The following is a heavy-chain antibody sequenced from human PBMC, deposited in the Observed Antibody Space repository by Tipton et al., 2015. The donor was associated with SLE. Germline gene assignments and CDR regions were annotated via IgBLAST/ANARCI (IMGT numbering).Heavy chain of an antibody. CDR3: ARGRIAVAGNHFDY. V-gene: IGHV4-4*07. J-gene: IGHJ4*02. CDR1: GDSINNYY. CDR2: IYTSGST. D-gene: IGHD6-19*01. Sequence: TLSLTCIVSGDSINNYYWSWIRQPAGKGLEWIGRIYTSGSTNYNPSLKSRVTISVDTSKNQFSLKLSSVTAADTAVYYCARGRIAVAGNHFDYWGQGTLVTASS.